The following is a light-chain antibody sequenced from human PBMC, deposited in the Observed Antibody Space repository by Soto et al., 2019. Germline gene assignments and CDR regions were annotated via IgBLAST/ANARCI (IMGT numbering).Light chain of an antibody. J-gene: IGKJ2*01. Sequence: VMTQSPATLSASPGERVILSCRASQNIGNNLAWYQQKPGQAPRLLMYGASSRASDTPARFSGSGSATDFTLTISSLQSEDFAVYYCHQYNNWPPYTFGQGTKLEIK. CDR1: QNIGNN. CDR2: GAS. V-gene: IGKV3-15*01. CDR3: HQYNNWPPYT.